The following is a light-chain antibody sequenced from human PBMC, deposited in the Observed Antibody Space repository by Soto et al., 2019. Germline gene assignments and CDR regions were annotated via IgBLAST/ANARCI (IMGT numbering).Light chain of an antibody. CDR2: GAS. Sequence: PGDRVTLSCRASQSVSSSYLTWYQQKPGQAPRLLIYGASTRATSIPARFSGSGSGTDFTLTISSLQPEDFAVYYCQQDYNLLWTFGQGTKV. CDR1: QSVSSSY. V-gene: IGKV3D-7*01. J-gene: IGKJ1*01. CDR3: QQDYNLLWT.